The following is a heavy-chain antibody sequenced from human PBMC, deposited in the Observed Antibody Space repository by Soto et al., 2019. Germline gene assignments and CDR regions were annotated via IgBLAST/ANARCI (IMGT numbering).Heavy chain of an antibody. Sequence: EVQLVESGGGLVQPGGSLRLSCAASGFTFSSYSMNWVRQAPGKGLEWVSYISSSSSTIYYADSVKGRFTISRDNAKNSLYLQMNSLRAEDTAVSDCSRHPERIAEIGWFDPWGQGTLVTVSS. J-gene: IGHJ5*02. D-gene: IGHD6-13*01. CDR3: SRHPERIAEIGWFDP. CDR1: GFTFSSYS. V-gene: IGHV3-48*01. CDR2: ISSSSSTI.